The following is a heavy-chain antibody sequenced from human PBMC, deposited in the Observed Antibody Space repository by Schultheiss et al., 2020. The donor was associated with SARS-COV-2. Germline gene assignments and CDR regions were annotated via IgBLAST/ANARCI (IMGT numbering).Heavy chain of an antibody. CDR3: ARGGEYVWGSYRYSPAY. J-gene: IGHJ4*02. CDR1: GGTFSSYA. CDR2: IIPIFGTA. Sequence: SVKVSCKASGGTFSSYAISWVRQAPGQGLEWMGGIIPIFGTANYAQKFQFRVTITADESTSTAYMELSSLRSEDTAVYYCARGGEYVWGSYRYSPAYWGQGTLVTVSS. V-gene: IGHV1-69*13. D-gene: IGHD3-16*02.